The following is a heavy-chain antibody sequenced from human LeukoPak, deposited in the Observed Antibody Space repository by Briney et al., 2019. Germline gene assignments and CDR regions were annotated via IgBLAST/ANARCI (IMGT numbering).Heavy chain of an antibody. V-gene: IGHV3-66*01. Sequence: GGSLRLSCAASGFTVSSNYMSWVRQAPGKGLEWVSVIYSGGSTYYADSVKGRFTISRDNSKNTLYPQMNSLRAEDTAVYYCARSPTPPYYYGMDVWGQGTTVTVSS. D-gene: IGHD4-23*01. CDR3: ARSPTPPYYYGMDV. CDR1: GFTVSSNY. J-gene: IGHJ6*02. CDR2: IYSGGST.